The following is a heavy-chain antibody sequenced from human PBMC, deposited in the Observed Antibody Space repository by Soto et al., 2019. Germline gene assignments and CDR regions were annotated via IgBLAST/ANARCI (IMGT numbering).Heavy chain of an antibody. J-gene: IGHJ4*02. CDR1: GGTFSSYA. CDR2: IIPIFGTA. D-gene: IGHD3-10*01. CDR3: ARVGAGSYYYQFDY. V-gene: IGHV1-69*01. Sequence: QVQLVQSGAEVKKPGSSVKVCCKASGGTFSSYAISWVRQAPGQGLEWMGGIIPIFGTANYAQKFQGRVTITADESTSTAYMELSSLRSEDTAVYYCARVGAGSYYYQFDYWGQGTLVTVSS.